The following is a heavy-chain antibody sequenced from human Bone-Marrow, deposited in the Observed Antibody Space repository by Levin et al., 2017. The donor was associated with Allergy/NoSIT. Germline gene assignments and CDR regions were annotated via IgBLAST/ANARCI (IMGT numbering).Heavy chain of an antibody. J-gene: IGHJ6*02. CDR3: AKANADSNDYYFPALYYSYYSGMDV. V-gene: IGHV3-23*01. D-gene: IGHD3-22*01. Sequence: LSLTCAASGFTFSTYAMTWVRQAPGKGLEWVSGISGTGGTTDYADSVKGRFTISRDNSKNTLDLQMNSLRPEATAVYYCAKANADSNDYYFPALYYSYYSGMDVWGQGTTVTVSS. CDR2: ISGTGGTT. CDR1: GFTFSTYA.